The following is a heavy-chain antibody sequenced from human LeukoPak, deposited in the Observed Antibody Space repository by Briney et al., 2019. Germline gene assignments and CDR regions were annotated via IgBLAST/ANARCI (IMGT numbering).Heavy chain of an antibody. Sequence: SETLSLTCTVSGGTISSYYWSWIRQPPGKGLEWIGYIYYSGSTNYNPSLKSRVTISVDTSKNQFSLKLSSVTAADTAVYYCARSHSVWTSFDYWGQGTLVTVSP. CDR1: GGTISSYY. V-gene: IGHV4-59*01. CDR2: IYYSGST. J-gene: IGHJ4*02. CDR3: ARSHSVWTSFDY. D-gene: IGHD3/OR15-3a*01.